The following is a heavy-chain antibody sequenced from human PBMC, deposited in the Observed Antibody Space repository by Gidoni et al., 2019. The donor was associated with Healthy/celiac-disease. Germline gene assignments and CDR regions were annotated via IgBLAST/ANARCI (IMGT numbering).Heavy chain of an antibody. CDR3: ARSSGYSYGDFDY. CDR1: GFTFSSGA. Sequence: EVQLVGSGGGLVQPGGSLRLSCAASGFTFSSGAMSWVRQAPGKGLGWGSASSGSGGSSYYADSVKGRFTIARDNSKNTLYLQINSLRDEDTAVYYCARSSGYSYGDFDYWGQGTLVTVSS. CDR2: SSGSGGSS. V-gene: IGHV3-23*04. D-gene: IGHD5-18*01. J-gene: IGHJ4*02.